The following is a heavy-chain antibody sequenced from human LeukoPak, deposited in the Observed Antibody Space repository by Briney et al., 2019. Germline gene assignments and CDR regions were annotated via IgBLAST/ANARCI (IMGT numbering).Heavy chain of an antibody. CDR1: GFTFSSYS. J-gene: IGHJ4*02. V-gene: IGHV3-21*01. D-gene: IGHD5-12*01. CDR2: ISSSSSYI. Sequence: GGSLRLSCAASGFTFSSYSMNWVRQAPGKGLEWVSSISSSSSYIYYADSVKGRFTISRDNAKNPLYLQMNSLRAEDTAVYYCASGYSGYDSGDYWGQGTLVTVSS. CDR3: ASGYSGYDSGDY.